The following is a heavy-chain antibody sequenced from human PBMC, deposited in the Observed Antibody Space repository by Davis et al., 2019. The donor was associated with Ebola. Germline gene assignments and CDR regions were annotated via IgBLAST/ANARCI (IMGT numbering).Heavy chain of an antibody. Sequence: ASVKVSCKASGYTFTSYDINWVRQATGQGLEWMGWMNPNSGNTGYAQKFQGRVTITRNTSISTAYMELSRLRSDDTAVYYCARDVRCSSTSRHEGWDAFDIWGQGTMVTVSS. CDR1: GYTFTSYD. CDR3: ARDVRCSSTSRHEGWDAFDI. CDR2: MNPNSGNT. V-gene: IGHV1-8*03. D-gene: IGHD2-2*01. J-gene: IGHJ3*02.